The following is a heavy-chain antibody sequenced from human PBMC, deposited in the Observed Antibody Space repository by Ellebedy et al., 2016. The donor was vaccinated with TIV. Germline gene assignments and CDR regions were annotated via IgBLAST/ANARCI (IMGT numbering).Heavy chain of an antibody. CDR2: IYYSGST. D-gene: IGHD6-6*01. CDR1: GGSISSYY. Sequence: SETPSLTCTVSGGSISSYYWSWIQQPPGKGLEWIGYIYYSGSTNYNPSLKSRVTISVDTSKNQFSLKLSSVTAADTAVYYCARTDYSSSSDYWGQGALVTVSS. CDR3: ARTDYSSSSDY. V-gene: IGHV4-59*01. J-gene: IGHJ4*02.